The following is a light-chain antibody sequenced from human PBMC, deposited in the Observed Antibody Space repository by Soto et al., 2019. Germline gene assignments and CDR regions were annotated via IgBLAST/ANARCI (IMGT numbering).Light chain of an antibody. J-gene: IGLJ3*02. Sequence: QSVLTQPPSASGTPGQRVTISCSGTSSNIGSNAVIWYQQLPGTAPKLLIYTNNQRPSAVPDRFSGSKSGTSASLAISGLQSEDEAEYYCSTWYDGLNGQGVFGGGTKLTVL. CDR3: STWYDGLNGQGV. CDR1: SSNIGSNA. CDR2: TNN. V-gene: IGLV1-44*01.